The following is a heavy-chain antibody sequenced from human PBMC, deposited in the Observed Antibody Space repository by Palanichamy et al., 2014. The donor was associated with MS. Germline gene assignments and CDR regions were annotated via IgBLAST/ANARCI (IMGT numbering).Heavy chain of an antibody. CDR1: GYTFTNYG. J-gene: IGHJ3*02. Sequence: QVQLVQSGAEVKKPGASVKVSCKASGYTFTNYGISWVRQAPGQGLEWMGWISPYNGNTNYAQNFQGRVTMTTDTSTNTAYMELRSLRFDDTAVYYCARDAVRRIQLDAFDIWGQGTMVTVSS. V-gene: IGHV1-18*01. CDR2: ISPYNGNT. D-gene: IGHD5-18*01. CDR3: ARDAVRRIQLDAFDI.